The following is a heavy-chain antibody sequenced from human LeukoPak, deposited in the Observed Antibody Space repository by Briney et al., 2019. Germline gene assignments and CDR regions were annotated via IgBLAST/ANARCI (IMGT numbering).Heavy chain of an antibody. V-gene: IGHV1-69*13. CDR2: IIPIFGTA. CDR1: GGTFSSYA. J-gene: IGHJ6*02. D-gene: IGHD6-6*01. Sequence: SVKVSCKASGGTFSSYAISWVRQAPGQGLEWMGGIIPIFGTANYAQKFQGRATITADESTSTAYMELSSLRSEDTAVYYCARVEGGIAARYFYYGMDVWGQGTTVTVSS. CDR3: ARVEGGIAARYFYYGMDV.